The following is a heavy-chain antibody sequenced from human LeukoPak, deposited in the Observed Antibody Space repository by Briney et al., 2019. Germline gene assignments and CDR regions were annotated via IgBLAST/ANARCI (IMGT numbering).Heavy chain of an antibody. D-gene: IGHD1-1*01. CDR3: ARDGSGTDHQFDS. Sequence: GGSLRLSCAASGFTFSNYGMHWVRQAPGKGLKWAAVIWYDGSNKYYSDSVKGRFTISRDNSKDTLYLQMNSLSDDDTAVYYCARDGSGTDHQFDSWGQGTLVTVSS. J-gene: IGHJ4*02. CDR2: IWYDGSNK. CDR1: GFTFSNYG. V-gene: IGHV3-33*01.